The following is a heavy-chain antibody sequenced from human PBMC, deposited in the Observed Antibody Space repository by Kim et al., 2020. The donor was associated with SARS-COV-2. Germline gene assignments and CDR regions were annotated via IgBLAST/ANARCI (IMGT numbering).Heavy chain of an antibody. Sequence: ASVKVSCKASGYTFTGYYMHWVRQAPGQGLEWMGRINPNSGGTNYAQKFQGRVTMTRDTSISTAYMELSRLRSDDTAVYYCARFPDLSQEKIPFFGVVKGRDYWGQGTLVTVSS. J-gene: IGHJ4*02. D-gene: IGHD3-3*01. CDR1: GYTFTGYY. CDR2: INPNSGGT. V-gene: IGHV1-2*06. CDR3: ARFPDLSQEKIPFFGVVKGRDY.